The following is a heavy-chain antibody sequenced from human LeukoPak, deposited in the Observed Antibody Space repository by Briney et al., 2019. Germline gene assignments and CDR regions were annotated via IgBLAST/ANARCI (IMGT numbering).Heavy chain of an antibody. CDR3: ARVGYCSSTSCFPADY. J-gene: IGHJ4*02. Sequence: PSETLSLTCTVSGGSISSYYWSWIRQPPGKGLEWIGYIYYSGSTNYNPSLKSRVTISVDTSKNQFSLKLSSVTAADTAVYYCARVGYCSSTSCFPADYWGQGTLVTVSS. CDR1: GGSISSYY. V-gene: IGHV4-59*12. CDR2: IYYSGST. D-gene: IGHD2-2*01.